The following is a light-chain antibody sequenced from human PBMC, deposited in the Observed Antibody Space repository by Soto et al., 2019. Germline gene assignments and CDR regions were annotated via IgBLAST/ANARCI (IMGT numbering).Light chain of an antibody. CDR2: SVN. CDR1: SSNIGKNT. J-gene: IGLJ2*01. CDR3: SSYTSNSTPVV. V-gene: IGLV1-44*01. Sequence: QAVVTQPPSASGTPGQRVAISCSGSSSNIGKNTVNWYQQLPGTAPKLLIYSVNQRPSGVSNRFSGSKSGNTASLTISGLQAEDEADYYCSSYTSNSTPVVFGGGTKLTVL.